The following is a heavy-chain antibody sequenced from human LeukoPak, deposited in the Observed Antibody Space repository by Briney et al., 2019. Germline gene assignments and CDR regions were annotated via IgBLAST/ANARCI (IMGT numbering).Heavy chain of an antibody. CDR1: GFTFSSYG. V-gene: IGHV3-23*01. CDR3: AKGPFHSSGYYYGGWFDP. J-gene: IGHJ5*02. Sequence: GGSLRLSCAASGFTFSSYGMSWVRQAPGKGLEWVSAISGSGDSTYYADSVKGRFTISRDNSKNTLYLQMNSLRAEDTALYHCAKGPFHSSGYYYGGWFDPWGQGTLVTVSS. D-gene: IGHD3-22*01. CDR2: ISGSGDST.